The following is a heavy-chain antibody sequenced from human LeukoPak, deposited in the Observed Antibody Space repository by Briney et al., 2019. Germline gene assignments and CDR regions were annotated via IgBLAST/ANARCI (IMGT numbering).Heavy chain of an antibody. V-gene: IGHV4-34*01. Sequence: TSETLSLTCAVYGGSFSGYYWSWIRQPPGKGLEWIGEINHSGSTNYNPTLKSRVTISVDTSKNQFSLKLSSVTAADTAVYYCARGSSPAYCGGDCSYYFDYWGQGTLVTVSS. CDR2: INHSGST. J-gene: IGHJ4*02. D-gene: IGHD2-21*02. CDR3: ARGSSPAYCGGDCSYYFDY. CDR1: GGSFSGYY.